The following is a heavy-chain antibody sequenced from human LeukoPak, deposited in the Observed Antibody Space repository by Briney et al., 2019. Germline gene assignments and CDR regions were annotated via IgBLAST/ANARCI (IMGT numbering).Heavy chain of an antibody. CDR3: AREAGTRTNWFDP. Sequence: SQTLSLTCTVSGGSISSGGYYWSWIRQHPGKGLEWIGYIYYSGSTYYNPSLKNRFTISVDTSKNQFSLKLSSVTAADTAVYYCAREAGTRTNWFDPWGQGTLVTVSS. V-gene: IGHV4-31*03. CDR1: GGSISSGGYY. CDR2: IYYSGST. D-gene: IGHD1-1*01. J-gene: IGHJ5*02.